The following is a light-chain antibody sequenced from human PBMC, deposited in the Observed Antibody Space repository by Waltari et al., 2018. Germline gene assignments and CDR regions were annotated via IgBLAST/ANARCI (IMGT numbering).Light chain of an antibody. CDR2: GAS. Sequence: DIQMTQFPSSLSASVGDSITITCRSSQSIRNFLDWYQQKPGKTPKLLIYGASTLQSGVPSRFSGSGSGTDFTLTISSLQSEDFATYYCQQANSFPLTFGGGT. J-gene: IGKJ4*01. CDR1: QSIRNF. V-gene: IGKV1-39*01. CDR3: QQANSFPLT.